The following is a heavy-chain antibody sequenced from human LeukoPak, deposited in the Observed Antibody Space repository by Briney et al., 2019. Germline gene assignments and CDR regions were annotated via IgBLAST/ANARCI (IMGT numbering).Heavy chain of an antibody. D-gene: IGHD7-27*01. V-gene: IGHV1-69*01. CDR1: GGTFSSYA. J-gene: IGHJ4*02. CDR3: AREVLGISPQGY. Sequence: ASVKVSCKASGGTFSSYAISWVRQAPGQGLEWMGGIIPIFGTANYAQKFQGRVTITADESTSTAYMELSSLRSEDTAVYYCAREVLGISPQGYWGQGTLVTVSS. CDR2: IIPIFGTA.